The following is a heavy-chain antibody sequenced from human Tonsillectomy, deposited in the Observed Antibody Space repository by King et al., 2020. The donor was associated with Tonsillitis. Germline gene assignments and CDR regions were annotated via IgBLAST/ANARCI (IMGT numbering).Heavy chain of an antibody. CDR1: GGSISSGNYY. Sequence: VQLQESGPGLVKPSETLSLTCTVSGGSISSGNYYWSWIRQPAGKGLEWIGRIYISGRTDYNPSPKSRITMSVDTSKNQFSLKLSSVTAADTAVYYCARDSPASGTKFDSWGQGTLVTVSS. J-gene: IGHJ5*01. CDR3: ARDSPASGTKFDS. V-gene: IGHV4-61*02. CDR2: IYISGRT. D-gene: IGHD2-8*01.